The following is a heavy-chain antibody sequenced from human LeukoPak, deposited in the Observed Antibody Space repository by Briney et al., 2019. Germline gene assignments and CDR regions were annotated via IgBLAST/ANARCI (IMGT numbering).Heavy chain of an antibody. Sequence: GGSLRLSCAASGFIFSTYSINWVRQAPGKGLEWVSHISSSSSIYYADSLKGRFTISRDNAKNSLYLQMNSLRAEDTAVYYCARGTVAGTPDFDFWGQGTLVTVSS. CDR2: ISSSSSI. CDR3: ARGTVAGTPDFDF. D-gene: IGHD6-19*01. V-gene: IGHV3-21*05. CDR1: GFIFSTYS. J-gene: IGHJ4*02.